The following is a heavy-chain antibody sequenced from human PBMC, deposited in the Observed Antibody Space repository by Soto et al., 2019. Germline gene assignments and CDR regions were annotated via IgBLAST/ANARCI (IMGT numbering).Heavy chain of an antibody. CDR2: VYHDGST. CDR1: GDSFSYYY. D-gene: IGHD3-10*01. CDR3: VSYHRQSGRYSLDY. J-gene: IGHJ4*02. Sequence: QVQLQESGPGLVRPSETLSLTCTVSGDSFSYYYWSWVRQPPGKGLEWIGFVYHDGSTKYNPSLESRVSMSIDTSKSQFSLKLSSVIAADTAVYYCVSYHRQSGRYSLDYWGQGTLVTVSS. V-gene: IGHV4-59*01.